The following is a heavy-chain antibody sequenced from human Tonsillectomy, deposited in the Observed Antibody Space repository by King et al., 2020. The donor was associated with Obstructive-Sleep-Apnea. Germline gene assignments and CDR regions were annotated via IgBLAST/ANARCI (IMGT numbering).Heavy chain of an antibody. D-gene: IGHD3-16*01. V-gene: IGHV3-7*01. CDR1: GFTLSSRW. CDR2: KKEDGSKT. J-gene: IGHJ4*02. Sequence: VQLVESGGGLVQPGGSLRLSCAASGFTLSSRWRTWVRPAPGKGPEGGANKKEDGSKTHQGDSVKGRFTSSRDNAKNTLYLQMDSLRAEDTAFYYCAREYWGPEYWGQGTLVTVSS. CDR3: AREYWGPEY.